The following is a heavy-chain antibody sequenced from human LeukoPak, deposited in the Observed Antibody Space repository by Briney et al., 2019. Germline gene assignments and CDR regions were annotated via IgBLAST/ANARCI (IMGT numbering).Heavy chain of an antibody. Sequence: LETLSLTCTVSGDSISTYYWSWIRQPPGKGLEWIGYMYYSGSTNYNPSLKSRVTISLDTPKNQFSLRLNSATAADTAVYYCARGVAGYGPYDYWGQGTLVTVSS. V-gene: IGHV4-59*01. CDR2: MYYSGST. J-gene: IGHJ4*02. D-gene: IGHD5-12*01. CDR1: GDSISTYY. CDR3: ARGVAGYGPYDY.